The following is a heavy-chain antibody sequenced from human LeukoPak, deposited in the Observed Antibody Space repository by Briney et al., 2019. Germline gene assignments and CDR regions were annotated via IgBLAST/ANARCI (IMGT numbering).Heavy chain of an antibody. Sequence: GRSPRLSCAPPGFTFSSYRMNWVRQPPWKGLEWVSSISSSSSYIYYADSVKGRFTISRDNAKNSLYLQMNSLRAEDTAVYYCARESDVSIAAAFDYWDQGTLVSVSS. CDR3: ARESDVSIAAAFDY. CDR2: ISSSSSYI. J-gene: IGHJ4*02. D-gene: IGHD6-13*01. V-gene: IGHV3-21*01. CDR1: GFTFSSYR.